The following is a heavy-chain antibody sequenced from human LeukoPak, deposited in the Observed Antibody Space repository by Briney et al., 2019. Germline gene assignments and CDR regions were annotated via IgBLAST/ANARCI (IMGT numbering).Heavy chain of an antibody. CDR3: AKDDDWGRYKH. D-gene: IGHD3-16*01. Sequence: GGSLRLSCAVSGFTFSSYSMNWVRQAPGKGLEWVSFISTSSIYIYYADSVKGRFTISRDNAKNSLYLQMNSLRAEDTAVYYCAKDDDWGRYKHWGQGTLVTVSS. V-gene: IGHV3-21*01. J-gene: IGHJ1*01. CDR2: ISTSSIYI. CDR1: GFTFSSYS.